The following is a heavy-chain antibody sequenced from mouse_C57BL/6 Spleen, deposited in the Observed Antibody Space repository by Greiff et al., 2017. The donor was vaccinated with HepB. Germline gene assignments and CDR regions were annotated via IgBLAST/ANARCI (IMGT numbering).Heavy chain of an antibody. V-gene: IGHV1-12*01. J-gene: IGHJ4*01. Sequence: LQQSGAELVRPGASVKMSCKASGYTFTSYNMHWVKQTPRQGLEWIGAIYPGNGDTSYNQKFKGKATLTVDKSSSTAYMQLSSLTSEDSAVYFCARSYGYLENYYAMDYWGQGTSVTVSS. CDR3: ARSYGYLENYYAMDY. CDR1: GYTFTSYN. CDR2: IYPGNGDT. D-gene: IGHD2-2*01.